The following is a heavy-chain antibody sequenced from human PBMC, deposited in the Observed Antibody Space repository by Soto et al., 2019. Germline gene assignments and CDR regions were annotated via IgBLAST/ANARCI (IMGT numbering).Heavy chain of an antibody. Sequence: GGSLRLSCAASGFTFSSYAMSWVRQAPGKGLEWVSAISGSGGSTYYEDSVKGRFTISRDNSKNTLYLQMNSLRAEDTAVYYCAKRLAVAGTRSEYFQHWGQGTLVTVSS. V-gene: IGHV3-23*01. CDR1: GFTFSSYA. D-gene: IGHD6-19*01. CDR2: ISGSGGST. CDR3: AKRLAVAGTRSEYFQH. J-gene: IGHJ1*01.